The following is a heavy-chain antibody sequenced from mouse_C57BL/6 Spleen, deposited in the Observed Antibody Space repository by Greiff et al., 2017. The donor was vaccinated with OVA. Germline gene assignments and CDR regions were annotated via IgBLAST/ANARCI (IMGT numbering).Heavy chain of an antibody. Sequence: EVQGVESGAELVRPGASVKLSCTASGFNIKDDYMHWVKQRPEQGLEWIGWIDPENGDTEYASKFQGKATITADTSSNTAYLQLSSLTSEDTAVYYCTTRFYVWGQGTLVTVSA. D-gene: IGHD1-1*01. CDR3: TTRFYV. CDR1: GFNIKDDY. V-gene: IGHV14-4*01. J-gene: IGHJ3*01. CDR2: IDPENGDT.